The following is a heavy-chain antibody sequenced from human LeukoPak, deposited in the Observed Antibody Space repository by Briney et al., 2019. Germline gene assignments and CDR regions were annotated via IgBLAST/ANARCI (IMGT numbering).Heavy chain of an antibody. J-gene: IGHJ5*02. CDR1: GGSISSGDYY. CDR3: ARSIAVASVPFDP. CDR2: IYYSGST. Sequence: SETLSLTCTVSGGSISSGDYYWSWIRQPPGKGLEWIGYIYYSGSTYYNPSLKSRATISVDTSKNQFSLKLSSVTAADTAVYYCARSIAVASVPFDPWGQGTLVTVSS. D-gene: IGHD6-19*01. V-gene: IGHV4-30-4*08.